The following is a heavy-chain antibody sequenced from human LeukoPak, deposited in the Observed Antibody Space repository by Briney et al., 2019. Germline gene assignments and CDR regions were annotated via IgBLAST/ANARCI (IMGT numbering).Heavy chain of an antibody. D-gene: IGHD2-15*01. J-gene: IGHJ1*01. CDR1: GFTVSSNY. CDR3: ARSYCSGGSCFPTYFQH. Sequence: GGSLRLSCAASGFTVSSNYMSWVRQAAGKGLEWVSVIYSGGNTYYADSVKGRFTISRDNSKNMLYLQMNSQRAEDTAVYYCARSYCSGGSCFPTYFQHWGQGTLVTVSS. CDR2: IYSGGNT. V-gene: IGHV3-53*01.